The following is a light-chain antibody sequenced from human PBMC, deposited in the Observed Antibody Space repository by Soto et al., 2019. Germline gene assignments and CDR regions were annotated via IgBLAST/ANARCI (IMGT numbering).Light chain of an antibody. Sequence: EIVLTQSPATLSLSPGERATLSCRASQSVSSSYLACYQQKPGQAPRLLIYGASSRATGIPDRFSGSGSGTAFTLTISRLAPEDFAVYYCQQYGSSPGTFGQGTKVEIK. CDR1: QSVSSSY. CDR3: QQYGSSPGT. J-gene: IGKJ1*01. CDR2: GAS. V-gene: IGKV3-20*01.